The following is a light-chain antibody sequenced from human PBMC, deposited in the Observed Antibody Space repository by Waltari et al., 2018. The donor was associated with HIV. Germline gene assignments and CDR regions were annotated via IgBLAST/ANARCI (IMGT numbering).Light chain of an antibody. CDR1: NIGTKS. CDR2: HDN. V-gene: IGLV3-21*03. J-gene: IGLJ2*01. Sequence: SYVLTQPPSVSVAPGKTATITCGGDNIGTKSVQRYQQRPGQAPVLVVYHDNNRPSGVPERFSGSNSGDTATLTISRVEAGDEADYYCQAWYHSDDPIFFGGGTQLTVL. CDR3: QAWYHSDDPIF.